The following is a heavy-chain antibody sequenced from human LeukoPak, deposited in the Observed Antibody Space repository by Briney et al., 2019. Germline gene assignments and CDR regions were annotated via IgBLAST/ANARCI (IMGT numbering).Heavy chain of an antibody. V-gene: IGHV4-59*08. CDR1: GGSISSYY. J-gene: IGHJ4*02. CDR3: ARQGSYYYGSGSPKPFDY. Sequence: SETLSLTCTVSGGSISSYYWSWIRQPPGKGLEWIGYIYYSGSTNYNPSLKSRVTISVDTSKNQFSLKLSSVTAADTAVYYCARQGSYYYGSGSPKPFDYWGQGTLVTVSS. CDR2: IYYSGST. D-gene: IGHD3-10*01.